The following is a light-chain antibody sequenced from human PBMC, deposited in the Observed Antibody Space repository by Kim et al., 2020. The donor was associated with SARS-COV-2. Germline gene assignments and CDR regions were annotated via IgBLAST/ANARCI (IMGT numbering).Light chain of an antibody. CDR1: SSNIGAGYD. CDR2: VNS. CDR3: QSYDSSHVV. V-gene: IGLV1-40*01. Sequence: PGQRVTISGTGGSSNIGAGYDVHWYQQLPGTAPKLLIYVNSNRPSGVPDRFSGSKSGTSASLAITGLQAEDEADYYCQSYDSSHVVFGGGTQLTVL. J-gene: IGLJ2*01.